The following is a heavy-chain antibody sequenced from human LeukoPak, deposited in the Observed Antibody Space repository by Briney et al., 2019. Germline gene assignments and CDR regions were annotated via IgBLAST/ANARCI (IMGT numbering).Heavy chain of an antibody. D-gene: IGHD6-13*01. V-gene: IGHV3-11*06. Sequence: GGSLRLSCAASGFTFSDYYMSWIRQAPGKGLEWVSYISGSGSHTTYADSVRGRFTISRDNAKNSLSLQVNSLRADDTAVDYCARVGSTVAAGTPDYWGQGTLVTVSS. CDR1: GFTFSDYY. J-gene: IGHJ4*02. CDR2: ISGSGSHT. CDR3: ARVGSTVAAGTPDY.